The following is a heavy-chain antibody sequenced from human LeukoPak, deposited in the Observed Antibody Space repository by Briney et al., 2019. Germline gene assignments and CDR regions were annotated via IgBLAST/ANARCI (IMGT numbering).Heavy chain of an antibody. CDR3: ARTHYDILTGEANWFDP. J-gene: IGHJ5*02. V-gene: IGHV1-18*01. CDR1: GYTFTSYG. CDR2: ISANNGNT. D-gene: IGHD3-9*01. Sequence: ASVKVSCKASGYTFTSYGISWVRQAPGQGREWMGWISANNGNTNYAQKLQGRVTMTRDKATSTAYMELRSLRSDGTAVYYCARTHYDILTGEANWFDPWGQGTLVTVSS.